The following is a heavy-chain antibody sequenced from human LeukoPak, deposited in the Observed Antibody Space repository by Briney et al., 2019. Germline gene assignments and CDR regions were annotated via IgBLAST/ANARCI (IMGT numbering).Heavy chain of an antibody. CDR3: ARGSKDCGGDCYSGPNWFDP. D-gene: IGHD2-21*01. J-gene: IGHJ5*02. Sequence: ASVKVSCKASGYTFTSYDINWVRQATGQGLEWMGWMNPNSGNTGYAQKFQGRVTMTRDTSTSTVYMELSSLRSEDTAVYYCARGSKDCGGDCYSGPNWFDPWGQGTLVTVSS. CDR2: MNPNSGNT. CDR1: GYTFTSYD. V-gene: IGHV1-8*01.